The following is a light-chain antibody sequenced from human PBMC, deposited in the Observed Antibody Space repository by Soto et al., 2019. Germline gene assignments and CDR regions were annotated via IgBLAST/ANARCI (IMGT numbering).Light chain of an antibody. CDR2: DVS. J-gene: IGLJ1*01. CDR3: SSYTSSSTRGV. V-gene: IGLV2-14*01. CDR1: SSDVGGYNY. Sequence: LNQPASVSGSPGQSIPITYTGTSSDVGGYNYVSWYQQHPGKAPKPMIYDVSNRPSGVSNRFSGSKSGNTASLTISGLQAEDEADYYCSSYTSSSTRGVFGTGTKVTVL.